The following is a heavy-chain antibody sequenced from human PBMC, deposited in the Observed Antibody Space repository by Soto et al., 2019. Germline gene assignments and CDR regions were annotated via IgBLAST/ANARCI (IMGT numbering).Heavy chain of an antibody. CDR1: GGTVASSHW. V-gene: IGHV4-4*02. J-gene: IGHJ5*02. D-gene: IGHD2-21*02. Sequence: PSETLSLTCGVSGGTVASSHWWSWVRQSPGGGLEWIGNVYHTGDTNFNPSLQSRVTISVDKSNNQFSLRLNSLTAADTAVYFCAREIVTAGGNNYFDPWGPGTLV. CDR2: VYHTGDT. CDR3: AREIVTAGGNNYFDP.